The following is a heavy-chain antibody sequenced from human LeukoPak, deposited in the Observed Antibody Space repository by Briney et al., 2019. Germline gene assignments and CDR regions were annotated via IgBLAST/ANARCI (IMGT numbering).Heavy chain of an antibody. V-gene: IGHV4/OR15-8*01. CDR3: AKVLTAAGPDL. CDR1: GGSMSDSIT. D-gene: IGHD6-25*01. Sequence: NSSETLSLTCSVPGGSMSDSITWGWVRQPPGKGLEWLANIHDDGRTAPNPSLRSRLTISQDRSKNQFSLKVSSVTAADTAFYYCAKVLTAAGPDLWGQGILVTVSS. CDR2: IHDDGRT. J-gene: IGHJ5*02.